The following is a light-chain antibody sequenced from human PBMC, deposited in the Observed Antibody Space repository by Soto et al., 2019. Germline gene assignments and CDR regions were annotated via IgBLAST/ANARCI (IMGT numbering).Light chain of an antibody. CDR1: QSVSGW. J-gene: IGKJ5*01. V-gene: IGKV1-5*01. Sequence: IHMTHSPSTLSASFGDTVTVTFRASQSVSGWLAWYQQKPGEAPKLLIYDASTWSTGVPPRFTGSGSGTEFTLTISNLQSEDFAVYYCQQYHSWPITFGQGTRLEIK. CDR3: QQYHSWPIT. CDR2: DAS.